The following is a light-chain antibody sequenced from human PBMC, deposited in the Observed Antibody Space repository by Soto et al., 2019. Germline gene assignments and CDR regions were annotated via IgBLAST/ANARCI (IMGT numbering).Light chain of an antibody. CDR3: QQGYSNPWT. CDR2: GAS. Sequence: EIVMTQSPGTLSLSPGERATLSCRASQSVTNNQLAWFRQKPGQAPRLLIWGASNRATGIPDRFSGSGSGTDFTLTVESLQPEDFATYYCQQGYSNPWTFGQGTKVDIK. V-gene: IGKV3-20*01. CDR1: QSVTNNQ. J-gene: IGKJ1*01.